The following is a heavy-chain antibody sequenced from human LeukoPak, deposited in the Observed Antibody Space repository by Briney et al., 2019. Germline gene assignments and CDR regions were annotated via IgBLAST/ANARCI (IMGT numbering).Heavy chain of an antibody. D-gene: IGHD6-6*01. Sequence: ASVKVSCRASVYTFTSYDITWVRQAPGHGLEGMGWMNPENGNTGYAEKFQAKVTMTRNTSISTAYMELNSLKSDDTAVYYCARVHGSSAWAYWGQGAQVTVSS. CDR2: MNPENGNT. CDR3: ARVHGSSAWAY. CDR1: VYTFTSYD. V-gene: IGHV1-8*01. J-gene: IGHJ4*02.